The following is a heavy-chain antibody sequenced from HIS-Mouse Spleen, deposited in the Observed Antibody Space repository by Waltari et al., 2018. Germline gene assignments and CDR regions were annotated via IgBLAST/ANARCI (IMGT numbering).Heavy chain of an antibody. V-gene: IGHV4-34*01. CDR1: GGSFSGYY. Sequence: QVQLQQWGAGLLKPSETLSLTCAVYGGSFSGYYWSWIRQPPGKGLEWIGEINHSGSTNYNPYVKSRVTISVDTSKNQFSLKLSSVTAADTAVYYCAGYNWNYGTDYWGQGTLVTVSS. J-gene: IGHJ4*02. D-gene: IGHD1-7*01. CDR2: INHSGST. CDR3: AGYNWNYGTDY.